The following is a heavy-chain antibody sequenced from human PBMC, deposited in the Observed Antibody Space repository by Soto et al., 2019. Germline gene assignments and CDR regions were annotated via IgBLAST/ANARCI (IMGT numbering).Heavy chain of an antibody. J-gene: IGHJ4*02. CDR2: IKQDGSEK. Sequence: EVQLVESGGGLVQPGGSLRLSCAASGFTFSSYWMSWVRQAPGKGLEWVANIKQDGSEKYYVDSVKGRFTISRDNAKNSLYLQMNSLRAEDTAVYYCARAIRYFDWTTPDYWGQGTLVTVSS. CDR3: ARAIRYFDWTTPDY. V-gene: IGHV3-7*01. D-gene: IGHD3-9*01. CDR1: GFTFSSYW.